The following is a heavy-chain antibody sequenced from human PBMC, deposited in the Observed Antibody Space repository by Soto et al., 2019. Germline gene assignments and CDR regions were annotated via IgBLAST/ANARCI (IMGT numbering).Heavy chain of an antibody. Sequence: QLQLQESGPGLVKPSETLSLTCTVSGGSISSSSYYWGWIRQPPGKGLEWIGSIYYSGSTYYNPSLKSRVTISVDTSKNQFSLKLSSVTAADTAVYYCASRFGVVTFDIWGQGTMVTVSS. J-gene: IGHJ3*02. CDR1: GGSISSSSYY. CDR3: ASRFGVVTFDI. CDR2: IYYSGST. D-gene: IGHD3-3*01. V-gene: IGHV4-39*01.